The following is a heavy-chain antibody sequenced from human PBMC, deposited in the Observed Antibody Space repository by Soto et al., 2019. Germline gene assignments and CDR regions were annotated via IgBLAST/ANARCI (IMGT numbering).Heavy chain of an antibody. CDR3: AKDIEPPGLFFDY. Sequence: GGSLRLSCAASGFTFRDYYMSWIRQAPGKGLEWISYISISVSSIYYADSVKGRFTISRDDAKNSLYLQMNSLRAEDTAVYYCAKDIEPPGLFFDYWGQGTLVTVSS. CDR1: GFTFRDYY. CDR2: ISISVSSI. V-gene: IGHV3-11*01. D-gene: IGHD6-13*01. J-gene: IGHJ4*01.